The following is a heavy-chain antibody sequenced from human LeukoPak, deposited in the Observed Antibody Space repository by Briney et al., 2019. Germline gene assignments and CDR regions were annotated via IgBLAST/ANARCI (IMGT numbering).Heavy chain of an antibody. CDR3: ARAQQLVHWFDP. D-gene: IGHD6-13*01. CDR1: GYTFTNYD. V-gene: IGHV1-18*01. J-gene: IGHJ5*02. CDR2: ISAYNGNT. Sequence: ASVKVSCKASGYTFTNYDISWVRQAPGQGLEWMGWISAYNGNTNYAQKVQGRVTMTPDRSTSSTYMELRSLRSDDTAVYYCARAQQLVHWFDPWGQGTLVTVSS.